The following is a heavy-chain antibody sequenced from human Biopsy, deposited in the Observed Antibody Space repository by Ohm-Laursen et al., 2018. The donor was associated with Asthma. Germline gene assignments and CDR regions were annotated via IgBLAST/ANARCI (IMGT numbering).Heavy chain of an antibody. CDR2: ISKDASTQ. CDR1: GFTFSSYA. D-gene: IGHD1-1*01. CDR3: VRDGTDDAFDI. Sequence: SLRLSCAASGFTFSSYAMHWVRQAPGKGLEWVGVISKDASTQDYADSVKGRFTMARDNSKNTLDLQMNSLREEDTAVYYCVRDGTDDAFDIWGQGIVVSVSS. V-gene: IGHV3-30*01. J-gene: IGHJ3*02.